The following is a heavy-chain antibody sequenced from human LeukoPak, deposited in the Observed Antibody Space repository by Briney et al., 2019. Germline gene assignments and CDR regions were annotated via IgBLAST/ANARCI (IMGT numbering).Heavy chain of an antibody. CDR3: ARAEEYGDSMFDL. J-gene: IGHJ5*02. V-gene: IGHV4-61*02. CDR2: IYGNGAT. CDR1: GDSISRSTYY. D-gene: IGHD2-21*02. Sequence: PSETLSLTCTVSGDSISRSTYYWSWIRQPAGERLQWIGRIYGNGATTYNPSLKTRVTMSVDTSKNQLSLKLSSVTAADTAVYYCARAEEYGDSMFDLWGQGTLVAVSS.